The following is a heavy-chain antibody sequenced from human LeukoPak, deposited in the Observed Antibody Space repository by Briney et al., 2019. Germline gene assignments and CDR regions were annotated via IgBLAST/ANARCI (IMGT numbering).Heavy chain of an antibody. V-gene: IGHV3-74*01. CDR3: ARADYSSGWYDY. CDR2: INSDGSST. CDR1: GFTFSSYW. Sequence: GGSLRLSCAASGFTFSSYWMHWVRHAPGNGLVWVSRINSDGSSTSYADSVKGRFTISRDNAKNTLYLQMNSLRAEDTAVYYCARADYSSGWYDYWGQGTLVTVSS. J-gene: IGHJ4*02. D-gene: IGHD6-19*01.